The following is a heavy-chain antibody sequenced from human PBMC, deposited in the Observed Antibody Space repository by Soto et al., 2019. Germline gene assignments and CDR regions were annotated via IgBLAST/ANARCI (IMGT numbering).Heavy chain of an antibody. Sequence: PSETLSLTCNVSGASISRDYWSWIRQTPRKGLEWIGFVYSGGITDYNASLRSRATLSMDLSKNHFSLRLTSVTAADTAVHYCAGQSVALYLIGLWGKGITVPVSS. V-gene: IGHV4-59*08. CDR2: VYSGGIT. CDR1: GASISRDY. J-gene: IGHJ6*04. D-gene: IGHD6-19*01. CDR3: AGQSVALYLIGL.